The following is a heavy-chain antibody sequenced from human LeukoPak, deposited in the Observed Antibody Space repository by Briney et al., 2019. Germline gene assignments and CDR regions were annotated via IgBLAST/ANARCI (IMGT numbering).Heavy chain of an antibody. CDR3: ARAGYSSSWYRYYYYGMDV. D-gene: IGHD6-13*01. V-gene: IGHV5-51*01. Sequence: GESLKISCKGSGYIFTSYWIGWVRQMPGKGLEWMGIIYPGDSDTRYSPSFQGQVTISADKSISTAYLQWSSLKASDTAMYYCARAGYSSSWYRYYYYGMDVWGQGTTVTVSS. CDR2: IYPGDSDT. J-gene: IGHJ6*02. CDR1: GYIFTSYW.